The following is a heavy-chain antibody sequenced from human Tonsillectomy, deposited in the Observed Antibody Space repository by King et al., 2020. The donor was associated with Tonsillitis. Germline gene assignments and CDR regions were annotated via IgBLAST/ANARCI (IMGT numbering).Heavy chain of an antibody. CDR2: IIPIFGTA. J-gene: IGHJ4*02. CDR1: GGTFSSYA. V-gene: IGHV1-69*01. Sequence: QLVQSGAEVKKPGSSVKVSCKASGGTFSSYAISWVRQAPGQGLEWMGGIIPIFGTANYAQKFQGRVTITADESTSTAYMELSSLRSEDTAVYYCARTPPDYYDSSGYYFDYWGQGTLVTVSS. D-gene: IGHD3-22*01. CDR3: ARTPPDYYDSSGYYFDY.